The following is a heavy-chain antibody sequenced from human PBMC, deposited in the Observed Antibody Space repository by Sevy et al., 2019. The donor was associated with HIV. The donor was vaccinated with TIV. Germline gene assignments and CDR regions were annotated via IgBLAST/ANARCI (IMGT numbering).Heavy chain of an antibody. CDR2: IMPVRGTE. CDR3: ARQRGYSGYDTLYFDF. J-gene: IGHJ4*02. CDR1: GGTFSSYV. Sequence: ASVKVSCKASGGTFSSYVITWVRQGPGQGLEWMGGIMPVRGTENYAQKFQGRVTITADESTATAYMELSSLSSEDTAVYYWARQRGYSGYDTLYFDFWGQGTLVTVSS. D-gene: IGHD5-12*01. V-gene: IGHV1-69*13.